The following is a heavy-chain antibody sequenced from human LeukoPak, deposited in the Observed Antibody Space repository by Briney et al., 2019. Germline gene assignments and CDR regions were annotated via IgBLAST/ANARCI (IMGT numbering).Heavy chain of an antibody. V-gene: IGHV3-23*01. D-gene: IGHD3-9*01. Sequence: AGGSLRLSGAASGFTCSSDAMRWVGQAPGKGREWCSAISGSGGSTYYADSVKGRFTIYRDNSKNTLYLQMNSLRAEDTAVYYCAKSSKYYDILTGYGESYYFDYWGQGTLVTVSS. J-gene: IGHJ4*02. CDR3: AKSSKYYDILTGYGESYYFDY. CDR1: GFTCSSDA. CDR2: ISGSGGST.